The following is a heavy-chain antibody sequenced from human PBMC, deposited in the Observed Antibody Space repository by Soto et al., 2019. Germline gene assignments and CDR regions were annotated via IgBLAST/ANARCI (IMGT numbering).Heavy chain of an antibody. CDR1: GGSISSYY. CDR3: ARALADYYGSGSYYNDY. J-gene: IGHJ4*02. V-gene: IGHV4-59*01. CDR2: IYYSGST. D-gene: IGHD3-10*01. Sequence: ETLSLTCTVSGGSISSYYWSWIRQPPGKGLEWIGYIYYSGSTNYNPSLKSRVTISVDTSKNQFSLKLSSVTAADTAVYYCARALADYYGSGSYYNDYWGQGTLVTVSS.